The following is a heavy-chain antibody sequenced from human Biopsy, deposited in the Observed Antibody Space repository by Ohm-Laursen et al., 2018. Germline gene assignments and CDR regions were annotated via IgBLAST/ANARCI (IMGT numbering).Heavy chain of an antibody. D-gene: IGHD5-12*01. CDR2: VYYTGNT. CDR3: VRQGGYFQN. CDR1: GGSVGSGTFH. J-gene: IGHJ1*01. V-gene: IGHV4-61*01. Sequence: GTLSLTCSVSGGSVGSGTFHWGWIRQPPGKGLEWIGHVYYTGNTNYNPSLKSRVTISMDMSKNQFSLGLSSVTAADTAVYYCVRQGGYFQNWGPGSQVAVSS.